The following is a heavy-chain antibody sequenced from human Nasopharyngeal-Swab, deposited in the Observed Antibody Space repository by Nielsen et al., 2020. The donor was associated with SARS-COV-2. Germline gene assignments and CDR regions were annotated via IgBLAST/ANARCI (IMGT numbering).Heavy chain of an antibody. J-gene: IGHJ3*01. V-gene: IGHV1-69*13. Sequence: SVKVSCKASGGTYSIYAISWVRQAPGHGPEWMGGIIPIFGTSNYAQKFQGRVTITADEFMSTAYMELSSLRSVDTAVYYCARMHCGGDCYSRGEDAFDLWGQGTLVTVSS. CDR3: ARMHCGGDCYSRGEDAFDL. CDR1: GGTYSIYA. D-gene: IGHD2-21*02. CDR2: IIPIFGTS.